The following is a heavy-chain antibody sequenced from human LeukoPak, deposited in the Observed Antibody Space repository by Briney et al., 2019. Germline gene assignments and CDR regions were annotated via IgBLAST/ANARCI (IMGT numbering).Heavy chain of an antibody. J-gene: IGHJ4*02. Sequence: GGVLRLSCAACGFTFSSYSMNWVRQAPGKGLEWVSSISSSSSYIYYADSVKGRFTISRDNAKNSLYLQMNSLRAEDTAVYYCARSVEEDCSSTSCYPDYFDYWGQGTLVTVSS. CDR2: ISSSSSYI. D-gene: IGHD2-2*01. CDR1: GFTFSSYS. CDR3: ARSVEEDCSSTSCYPDYFDY. V-gene: IGHV3-21*01.